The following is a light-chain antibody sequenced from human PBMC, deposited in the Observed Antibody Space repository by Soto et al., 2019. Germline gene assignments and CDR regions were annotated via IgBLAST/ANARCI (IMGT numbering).Light chain of an antibody. V-gene: IGKV3-15*01. J-gene: IGKJ4*01. CDR2: GAS. CDR3: QQYNNWPPHT. Sequence: EIVLTQSPATMSVSPGETATLSCRASQSVSSSLAWYQQTPGRAPRLLIYGASNRATDIPTRFSGSGSGTEFTLTISGLQSEDFAVYYCQQYNNWPPHTFGGGTKVDIK. CDR1: QSVSSS.